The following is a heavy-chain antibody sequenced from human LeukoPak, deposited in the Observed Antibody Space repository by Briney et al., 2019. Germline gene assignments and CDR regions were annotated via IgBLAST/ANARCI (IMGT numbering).Heavy chain of an antibody. Sequence: SETLSLTCTVSGGSISSGAYYWSWIRQPLGKGLEWIGYIYHSGSTYYNPSLKSRVTISVDRSKNQFSLKLSSVTAADTAVYYCARFRMTASATAAFDLWGQGTLVTVSS. J-gene: IGHJ3*01. CDR3: ARFRMTASATAAFDL. D-gene: IGHD6-13*01. CDR1: GGSISSGAYY. V-gene: IGHV4-30-2*01. CDR2: IYHSGST.